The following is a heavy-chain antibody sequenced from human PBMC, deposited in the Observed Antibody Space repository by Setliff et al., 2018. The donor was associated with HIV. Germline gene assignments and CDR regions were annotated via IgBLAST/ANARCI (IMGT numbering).Heavy chain of an antibody. J-gene: IGHJ4*02. D-gene: IGHD4-17*01. Sequence: GESLKISCEASGYIFTNYWIGWVRQMPGRGLEYMGIILPRDSDTRYSPSFQGQVTISADKSISTAYLQWNSLRASDTAMYYCVRRGYGGPAPYFDHWGQGILVTVSS. CDR2: ILPRDSDT. V-gene: IGHV5-51*01. CDR3: VRRGYGGPAPYFDH. CDR1: GYIFTNYW.